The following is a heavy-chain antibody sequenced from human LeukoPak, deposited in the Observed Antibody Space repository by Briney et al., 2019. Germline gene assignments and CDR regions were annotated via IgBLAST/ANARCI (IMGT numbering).Heavy chain of an antibody. CDR2: VSNDGTKK. CDR3: AKVDSFGFDY. D-gene: IGHD5-18*01. J-gene: IGHJ4*02. CDR1: GFTFSAYD. Sequence: GRSLRLSCAASGFTFSAYDMHWVRQAPGKGLEWVAIVSNDGTKKYYADSVKGRLTISRDNPKNTLFLQMNSLRPEDTAVYYCAKVDSFGFDYWGQGTLVTVSS. V-gene: IGHV3-30*18.